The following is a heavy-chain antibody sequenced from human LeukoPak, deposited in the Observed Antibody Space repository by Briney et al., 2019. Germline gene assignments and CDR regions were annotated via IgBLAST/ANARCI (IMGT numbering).Heavy chain of an antibody. D-gene: IGHD5-12*01. CDR3: AREGRVSGYDFDC. CDR2: ISSSGSTI. J-gene: IGHJ4*02. CDR1: GFTFSDYY. Sequence: GRSLRLSCAVSGFTFSDYYMSWIRQAPGKGLEWVSYISSSGSTIYYADSVKGRFTISRDNAKNSLYLQMNSLRAEDTAVYYCAREGRVSGYDFDCWGQGTLVTVSS. V-gene: IGHV3-11*04.